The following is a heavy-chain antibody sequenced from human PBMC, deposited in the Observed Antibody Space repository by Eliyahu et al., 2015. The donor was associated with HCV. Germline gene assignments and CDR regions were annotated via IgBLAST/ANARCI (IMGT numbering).Heavy chain of an antibody. V-gene: IGHV3-53*01. CDR1: GFTVSSNY. CDR3: ARSVGATLIHGMDV. J-gene: IGHJ6*02. CDR2: IYSGGST. Sequence: EVQLVESGGGLIQPGGSLRLSCAAXGFTVSSNYMSWVRQAPGXGVEWGSVIYSGGSTYYADSVKGRFTISRDNSKNTLYLQMNSLRAEDTAVYYCARSVGATLIHGMDVWGQGTTVTVSS. D-gene: IGHD1-26*01.